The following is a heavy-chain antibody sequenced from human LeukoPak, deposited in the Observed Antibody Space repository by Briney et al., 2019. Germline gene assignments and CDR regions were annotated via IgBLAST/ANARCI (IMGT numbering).Heavy chain of an antibody. CDR3: ARYGADCFDY. Sequence: NPGGSLRLSCAASGFTFSSYSMNWVRQAPGKGLEWVASISYTSTYIFYADSLKGRFTISRDNAENSLYLQMNSLRVEDTAVYYCARYGADCFDYWGQGTLVTVSS. D-gene: IGHD4/OR15-4a*01. CDR2: ISYTSTYI. V-gene: IGHV3-21*01. J-gene: IGHJ4*02. CDR1: GFTFSSYS.